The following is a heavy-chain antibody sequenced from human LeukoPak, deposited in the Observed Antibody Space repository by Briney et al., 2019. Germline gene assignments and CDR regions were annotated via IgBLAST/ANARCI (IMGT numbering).Heavy chain of an antibody. CDR2: IYTSGRT. D-gene: IGHD3-3*01. CDR1: GGSISSYY. J-gene: IGHJ4*02. Sequence: SETLSLTCTVAGGSISSYYGGWVRQPAGKGRGWVGRIYTSGRTNYNPSLKSRVTMSVATSKTQFSLKLSSVTAADTAVYYCARSPLLEWLLSDYFDDWGQGTLVTASS. V-gene: IGHV4-4*07. CDR3: ARSPLLEWLLSDYFDD.